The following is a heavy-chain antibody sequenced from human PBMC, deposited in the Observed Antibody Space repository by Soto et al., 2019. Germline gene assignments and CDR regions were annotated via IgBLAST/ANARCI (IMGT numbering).Heavy chain of an antibody. CDR2: IYYSGST. D-gene: IGHD2-15*01. CDR1: GGSISSGDYY. V-gene: IGHV4-30-4*01. Sequence: SETLSLTCTVSGGSISSGDYYWSWIRQPPGKGLEWIGYIYYSGSTYYNPSLKSRVTISVDTSKNQFSLKLSSVTAADTAVYYCARGSGGVVAAFDYWGQGTLVTVS. J-gene: IGHJ4*02. CDR3: ARGSGGVVAAFDY.